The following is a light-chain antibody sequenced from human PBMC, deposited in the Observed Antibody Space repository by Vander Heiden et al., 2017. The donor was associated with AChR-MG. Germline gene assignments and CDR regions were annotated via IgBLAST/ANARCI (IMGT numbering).Light chain of an antibody. CDR1: TGAAATGHY. CDR3: LLSYSVVGGV. J-gene: IGLJ3*02. Sequence: QAVGTHGPTLPVSPGGTGIATCGPSTGAAATGHYPNRLQQKPGQAPRPPLYHTINQDSLTPARFSGSLLGCEAALTLSGAQPEDEADYCWLLSYSVVGGVFGGGTKLTVL. CDR2: HTI. V-gene: IGLV7-46*01.